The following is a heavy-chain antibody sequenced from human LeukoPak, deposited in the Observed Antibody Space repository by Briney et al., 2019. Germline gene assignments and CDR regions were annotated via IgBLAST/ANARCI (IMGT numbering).Heavy chain of an antibody. Sequence: GGSLRLSCAASGFTFSSYSMNWVRQAPGKGLGWVSSISSSSTYIYYADSVKGRFTISRDNAKNSLYLQMNSLRAEDTAVYYCARGLIVAPDAFDIWGQGTMVTVSS. CDR1: GFTFSSYS. D-gene: IGHD2-21*01. CDR2: ISSSSTYI. J-gene: IGHJ3*02. V-gene: IGHV3-21*01. CDR3: ARGLIVAPDAFDI.